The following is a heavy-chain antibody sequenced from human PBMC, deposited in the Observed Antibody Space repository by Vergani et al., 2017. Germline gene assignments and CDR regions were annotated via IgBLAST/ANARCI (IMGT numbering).Heavy chain of an antibody. CDR2: ISSSSSTI. J-gene: IGHJ6*02. CDR3: ARDGYGVPADGYSYYGMDV. CDR1: GLTFSSSS. V-gene: IGHV3-48*01. Sequence: EVQLVESGGGLVQPGGSLRLSCAASGLTFSSSSVNGVRQAPGKGLEWVSYISSSSSTIYYADSVKGRFTISRDNAKNSLYLQMNSLRAEATAVYYGARDGYGVPADGYSYYGMDVWGQGATVTVSS. D-gene: IGHD4-17*01.